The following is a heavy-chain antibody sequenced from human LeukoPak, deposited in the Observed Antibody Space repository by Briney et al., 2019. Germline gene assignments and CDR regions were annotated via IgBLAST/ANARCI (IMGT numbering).Heavy chain of an antibody. V-gene: IGHV3-48*04. Sequence: GGSLRLSCAASGFTFSNYAMNWVRQTPGKGLEWVSYISTSSSTIYYADSVKGRFTISRDNAKNSLYLQMNSLRAEDTAVYYCARAPALDAFDIWGQGTMVTVSS. CDR1: GFTFSNYA. CDR3: ARAPALDAFDI. J-gene: IGHJ3*02. CDR2: ISTSSSTI.